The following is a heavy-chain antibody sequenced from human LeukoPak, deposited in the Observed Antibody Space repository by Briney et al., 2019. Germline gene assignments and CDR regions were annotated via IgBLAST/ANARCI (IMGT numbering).Heavy chain of an antibody. Sequence: PGGSLRLSCAASGFTFSSYAMSWVRQAPGKGLEWVSGISDSGRSTYSPDSVKGRFTISRDNFKNTLYLQMNSLRAEDTAVYHCAKEYSGSFSPFPSYFDYWGQGTLVTVSS. D-gene: IGHD1-26*01. J-gene: IGHJ4*02. CDR2: ISDSGRST. CDR1: GFTFSSYA. CDR3: AKEYSGSFSPFPSYFDY. V-gene: IGHV3-23*01.